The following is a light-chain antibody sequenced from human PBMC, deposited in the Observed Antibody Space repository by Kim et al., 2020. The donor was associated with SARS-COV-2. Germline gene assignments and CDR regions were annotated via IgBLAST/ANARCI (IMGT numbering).Light chain of an antibody. Sequence: QSALTQPASVSGSPGQSITISCTGGNTDIGAYNFVSWYQHSPGRSPKMIIYDVTKRPSGVSTRFSGSKSDTTASLTIAGLQPEDEGDYYCSSFSTVVTVVFGGGTK. V-gene: IGLV2-14*03. J-gene: IGLJ2*01. CDR1: NTDIGAYNF. CDR3: SSFSTVVTVV. CDR2: DVT.